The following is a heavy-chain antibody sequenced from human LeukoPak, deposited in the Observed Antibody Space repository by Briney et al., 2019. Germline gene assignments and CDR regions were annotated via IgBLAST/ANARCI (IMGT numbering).Heavy chain of an antibody. J-gene: IGHJ4*02. CDR1: GYSISSGYY. Sequence: SETLSPTCTVSGYSISSGYYWGWIRQPAGKGLEWIGRIYTSGSTTYNPSLKSRVTISVDTSKNQFSLKLSSVTAADTAVYYCARDRGDGYNSGYFEYWGQGTLVAVSS. V-gene: IGHV4-38-2*02. CDR2: IYTSGST. CDR3: ARDRGDGYNSGYFEY. D-gene: IGHD5-24*01.